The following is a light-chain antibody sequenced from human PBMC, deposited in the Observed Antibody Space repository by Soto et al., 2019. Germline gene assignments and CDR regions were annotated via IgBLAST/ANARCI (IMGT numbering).Light chain of an antibody. CDR1: QSVSSSY. V-gene: IGKV3-15*01. Sequence: IMLTQSPGTLSLSPGERATLSCRASQSVSSSYLAWYQQKPGQAPRLLIYDASTRATGIPPRFSGSGSGTEFTVTISSLQSEDFAIYYCQQYDIWPPYTFGQGTKVDI. CDR3: QQYDIWPPYT. CDR2: DAS. J-gene: IGKJ2*01.